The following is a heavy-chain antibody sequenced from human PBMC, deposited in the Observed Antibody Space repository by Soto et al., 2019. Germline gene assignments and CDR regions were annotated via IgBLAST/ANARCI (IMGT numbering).Heavy chain of an antibody. V-gene: IGHV3-30*04. CDR2: ISYDGYDK. J-gene: IGHJ5*02. Sequence: SLGRPCAASGFIFSSYTIHWVRQAPGKGLEWVALISYDGYDKYYTDSVKGRFTISRDNSKNTLYLQMNSLRPEDTAVYYCARAPNRLGGFWFDPWGQGTLVTVSS. CDR1: GFIFSSYT. CDR3: ARAPNRLGGFWFDP. D-gene: IGHD1-26*01.